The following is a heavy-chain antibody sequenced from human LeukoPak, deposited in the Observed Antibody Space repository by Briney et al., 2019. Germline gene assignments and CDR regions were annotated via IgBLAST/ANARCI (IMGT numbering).Heavy chain of an antibody. J-gene: IGHJ6*03. D-gene: IGHD3-10*01. CDR2: ISAYNGNT. CDR1: GYTFTSYG. Sequence: ASVKVSCKASGYTFTSYGISWVRQAPGQGLEWMGWISAYNGNTNYAQKLQGRVTMTTDTSTSTAYMELRSLRSDDTAVYYCARASHGSGSYWGGGTNYYYYMDVWGKGTTVTISS. V-gene: IGHV1-18*01. CDR3: ARASHGSGSYWGGGTNYYYYMDV.